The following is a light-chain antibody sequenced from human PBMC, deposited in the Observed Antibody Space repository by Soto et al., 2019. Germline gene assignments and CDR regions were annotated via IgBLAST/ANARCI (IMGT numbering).Light chain of an antibody. CDR3: QYYGSSIRT. Sequence: EVVLTQSPGTLSVSPGERVTLSCGASQSVRGNQLAWYQHNPALPPRLLMSDSSIRATATPDRFSGSGSGTAFTLTISRMEREDSAVYYCQYYGSSIRTFGQGTKVDIK. CDR1: QSVRGNQ. J-gene: IGKJ1*01. CDR2: DSS. V-gene: IGKV3D-20*01.